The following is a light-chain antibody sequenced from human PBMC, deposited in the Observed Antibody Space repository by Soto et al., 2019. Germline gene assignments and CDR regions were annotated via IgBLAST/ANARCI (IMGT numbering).Light chain of an antibody. CDR3: QQYNKWPLFT. Sequence: EIVLTQSPATLSVSPGERATLSCRASQSVSNNLAWYQQRPGQAPRLLIYGESTRATGISARFSGSGSGTEFTLTISSLQSEDFTVYYCQQYNKWPLFTFGPGTRVDFK. V-gene: IGKV3-15*01. J-gene: IGKJ3*01. CDR2: GES. CDR1: QSVSNN.